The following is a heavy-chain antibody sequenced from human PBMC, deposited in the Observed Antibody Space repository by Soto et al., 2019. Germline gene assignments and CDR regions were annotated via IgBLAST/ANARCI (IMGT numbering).Heavy chain of an antibody. V-gene: IGHV3-23*01. D-gene: IGHD3-10*01. CDR3: VKRSVGLGGKYYLDY. CDR1: EFSFSNYA. Sequence: EVELLESGGGLVQPGGSLRLSCVASEFSFSNYAMTWVRQAPGKGLEWVSVISGSGSSTYYADSVKARFTISREHSKSTMDLQMNSLRAEDTAVDYCVKRSVGLGGKYYLDYCGQGTLVTV. J-gene: IGHJ4*02. CDR2: ISGSGSST.